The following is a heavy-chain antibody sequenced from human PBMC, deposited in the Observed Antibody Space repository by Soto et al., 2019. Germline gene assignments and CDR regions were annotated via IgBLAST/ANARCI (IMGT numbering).Heavy chain of an antibody. J-gene: IGHJ3*02. Sequence: ASVKVSCKASGYTFTSYGISWVRQAPGQGLEWMGWVSAYNGNTNYAQKLQGRVTMTTDTSTSTAYMELRSLRSDDTAVYYCARVPGWNYVSGAFDIWGQGTMVTVSS. V-gene: IGHV1-18*01. D-gene: IGHD1-7*01. CDR2: VSAYNGNT. CDR1: GYTFTSYG. CDR3: ARVPGWNYVSGAFDI.